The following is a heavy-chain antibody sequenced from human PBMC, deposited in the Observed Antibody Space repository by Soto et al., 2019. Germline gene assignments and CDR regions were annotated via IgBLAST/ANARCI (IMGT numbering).Heavy chain of an antibody. CDR3: VSQRTTVPTQAYFDY. CDR2: VYYRGRS. CDR1: GGSVTNSSYY. V-gene: IGHV4-39*01. D-gene: IGHD4-17*01. J-gene: IGHJ4*02. Sequence: PETLSLTCTVSGGSVTNSSYYWGWIRQSPGKGLEWIGSVYYRGRSYSKSSVKSRVTISVDTSKNRFSLSLNPVTASDTAVYFCVSQRTTVPTQAYFDYWGPGALVTVSS.